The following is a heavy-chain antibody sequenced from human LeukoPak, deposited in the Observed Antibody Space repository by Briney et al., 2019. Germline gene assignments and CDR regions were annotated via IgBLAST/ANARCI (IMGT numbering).Heavy chain of an antibody. CDR3: TTAASYYDSYYFDY. Sequence: GGSLRLSCAASGFTFSNAWMSWVRQAPGKGLEWVGRIKSKTDGGTTDHAAAVKGRFTISRDDSKNTVYLQVNSLKTEDTAVYYCTTAASYYDSYYFDYWGQGTLVTVSS. V-gene: IGHV3-15*01. J-gene: IGHJ4*02. CDR1: GFTFSNAW. D-gene: IGHD3-22*01. CDR2: IKSKTDGGTT.